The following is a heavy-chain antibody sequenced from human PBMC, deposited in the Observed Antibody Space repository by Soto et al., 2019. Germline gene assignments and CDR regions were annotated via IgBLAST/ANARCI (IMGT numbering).Heavy chain of an antibody. CDR3: ARGMGLRYFDWSPHPYGMAV. J-gene: IGHJ6*02. D-gene: IGHD3-9*01. Sequence: GGSLRLSCAASGFTVSSNYMSWVRQAPGKGLEWVSVIYSGGSTYYADSVKGRFTISRDNSKNTLYLQMNSLRAEDTAVYYCARGMGLRYFDWSPHPYGMAVWGQGTTVTVSS. CDR1: GFTVSSNY. CDR2: IYSGGST. V-gene: IGHV3-53*01.